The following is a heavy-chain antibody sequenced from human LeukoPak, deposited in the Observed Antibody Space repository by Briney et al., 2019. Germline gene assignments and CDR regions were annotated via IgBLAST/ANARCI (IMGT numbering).Heavy chain of an antibody. D-gene: IGHD3-10*01. Sequence: PLETLSLTCIVSGGSISSYYWSWIRQPPGKGLEWIGHIYHSGSTNYNPSLKSRVTILVDTSKNQFSLKLSSVTAADTAVYYCARHWLDSGTPDRFDYWGQGTLVTVSS. CDR1: GGSISSYY. J-gene: IGHJ4*02. CDR2: IYHSGST. CDR3: ARHWLDSGTPDRFDY. V-gene: IGHV4-59*08.